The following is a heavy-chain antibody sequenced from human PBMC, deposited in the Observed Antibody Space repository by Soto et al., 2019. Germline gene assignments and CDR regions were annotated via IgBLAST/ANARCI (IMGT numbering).Heavy chain of an antibody. J-gene: IGHJ4*01. CDR2: ISAYSGNT. CDR1: GYTFTTYG. V-gene: IGHV1-18*04. CDR3: ARVVKAGDYGDDGRYYFDY. D-gene: IGHD4-17*01. Sequence: QVQLVQSGAEVKKPGASVKVSCKASGYTFTTYGITWLRQAPGQGLEWMGWISAYSGNTNYAQKLQGRLTVTKDTSTNTAYMELRSMRSDDTAVYYCARVVKAGDYGDDGRYYFDYWGHGTQVTVSS.